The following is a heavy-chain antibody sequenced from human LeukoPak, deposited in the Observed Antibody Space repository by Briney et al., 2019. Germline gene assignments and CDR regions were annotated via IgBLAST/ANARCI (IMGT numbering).Heavy chain of an antibody. CDR3: ARAPTTRSPFDY. CDR1: GFTFSSNA. CDR2: ISSDGSNE. Sequence: GGSLRLSCAASGFTFSSNAMHWVRQSPAKGLEWVAVISSDGSNEYYGDSVKGRFTISRDNSKNTLYLQMNSLRGEDTAVYYCARAPTTRSPFDYWGQGTLVTVSS. D-gene: IGHD1-1*01. V-gene: IGHV3-30*04. J-gene: IGHJ4*02.